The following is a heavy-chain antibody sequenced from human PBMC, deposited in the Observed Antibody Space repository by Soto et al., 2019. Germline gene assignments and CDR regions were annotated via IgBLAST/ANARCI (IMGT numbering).Heavy chain of an antibody. J-gene: IGHJ5*02. Sequence: QVQLVQSGGEVKRPGASVKVSCKTSGYTFSNYGITWVRHAPGQPLEWLGWISLYSDGTNYAQKFQGRVSMTTDTSTTTAYMELRSLRSDDTAVYYCARVVPGAAAWFGPWGQGTLVTVSS. V-gene: IGHV1-18*01. CDR2: ISLYSDGT. CDR3: ARVVPGAAAWFGP. D-gene: IGHD2-2*01. CDR1: GYTFSNYG.